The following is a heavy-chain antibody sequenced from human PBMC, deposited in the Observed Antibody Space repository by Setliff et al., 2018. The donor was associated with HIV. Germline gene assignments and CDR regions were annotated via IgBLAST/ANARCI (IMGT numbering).Heavy chain of an antibody. Sequence: PGGSLRLPCAASGFTFSNFAMGWVRQAPGKGLEWVSNIYSDGSRTHYADSVKGRFTISRDNSKNTLNLQMNSLSADDTAVYYCAKKGFCSGGHCHTDWYFYMDVWGKGTTVTVSS. V-gene: IGHV3-23*03. J-gene: IGHJ6*03. CDR1: GFTFSNFA. D-gene: IGHD2-15*01. CDR2: IYSDGSRT. CDR3: AKKGFCSGGHCHTDWYFYMDV.